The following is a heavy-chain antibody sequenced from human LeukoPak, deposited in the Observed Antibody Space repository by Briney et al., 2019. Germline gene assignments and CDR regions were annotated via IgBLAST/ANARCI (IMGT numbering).Heavy chain of an antibody. CDR3: ASGARGQLPFRAFDI. Sequence: ASVKVSCKASGGTFNSYDISWVRQAPGQGLEWMGGIIPILGTPKYAQKFQGRVTITKDESSNTAYMELSNLRSEDTAVYYCASGARGQLPFRAFDIWGQGTMVTVSS. CDR2: IIPILGTP. J-gene: IGHJ3*02. CDR1: GGTFNSYD. V-gene: IGHV1-69*05. D-gene: IGHD2-2*01.